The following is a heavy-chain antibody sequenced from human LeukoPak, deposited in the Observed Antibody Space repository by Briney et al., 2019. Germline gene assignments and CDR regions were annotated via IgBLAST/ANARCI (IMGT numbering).Heavy chain of an antibody. CDR2: FDPEDGET. CDR3: ATTRFLEWLWWFDP. V-gene: IGHV1-24*01. J-gene: IGHJ5*02. D-gene: IGHD3-3*01. CDR1: GYTLTELS. Sequence: ASVKVSCRVSGYTLTELSMHWVRQAPGKGLEWMGGFDPEDGETIYAQKFQGRVTMTEDTSTDTAYMELSSLRSEDTAVYYCATTRFLEWLWWFDPWGQGTLVTVSS.